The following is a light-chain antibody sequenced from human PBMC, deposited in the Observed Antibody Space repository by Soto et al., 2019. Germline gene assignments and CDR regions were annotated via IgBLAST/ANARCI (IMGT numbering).Light chain of an antibody. V-gene: IGKV3-15*01. CDR2: DAS. CDR3: QHYNNWPLK. Sequence: EIVMTQSPATLSVSPGERATFSCRASQSVSSALAWYQQKPGQAPRLLIYDASSRATGIPARFSGSGSGTEFSLTISTLESEDFAVYYCQHYNNWPLKFGQGTKVDIK. J-gene: IGKJ1*01. CDR1: QSVSSA.